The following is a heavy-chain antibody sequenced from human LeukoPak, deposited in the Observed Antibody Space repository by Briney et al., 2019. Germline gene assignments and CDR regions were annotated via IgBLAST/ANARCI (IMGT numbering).Heavy chain of an antibody. Sequence: TGGSLRLSCAASGFTFSNYWMHWVRQAPGKGLVWVSRVHSDGRSTTYADSVKGRFTISRDNAKNTLYLQMNSLRVEDTAVYYCARCGTYSFDYWGRGTLVTVSS. J-gene: IGHJ4*02. CDR2: VHSDGRST. D-gene: IGHD1-26*01. V-gene: IGHV3-74*01. CDR3: ARCGTYSFDY. CDR1: GFTFSNYW.